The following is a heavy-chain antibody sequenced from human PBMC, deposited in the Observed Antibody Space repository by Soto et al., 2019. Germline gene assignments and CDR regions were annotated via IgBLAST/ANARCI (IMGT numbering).Heavy chain of an antibody. J-gene: IGHJ4*02. CDR1: GFTFSTYG. D-gene: IGHD6-13*01. Sequence: QVQLVESGGGVVQPGRSLRLSCAASGFTFSTYGMHWVRQAPGKGLEWVAVISYDRSNKYYADSVKGRFTISRDNSKNTLYLQMNSLRAEDTAVYYCAKDHREPAAIYRSSWSNYFDYWGQGTLVTVSS. V-gene: IGHV3-30*18. CDR3: AKDHREPAAIYRSSWSNYFDY. CDR2: ISYDRSNK.